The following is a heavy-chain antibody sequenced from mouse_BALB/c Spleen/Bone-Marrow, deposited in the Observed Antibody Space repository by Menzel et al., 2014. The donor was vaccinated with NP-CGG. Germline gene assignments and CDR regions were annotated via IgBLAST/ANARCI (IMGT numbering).Heavy chain of an antibody. CDR2: INPSNGGT. J-gene: IGHJ3*01. CDR1: GYTFTSYY. Sequence: QVQLKESGTELVKPGASVKLSCKASGYTFTSYYMFWVKQGPGQGLEWIGEINPSNGGTVFNERFKSKVTLTVDKSSSTAYIQLSGLTSEDSAVYYCIRSAGTGFAYWGQGTLVTVS. V-gene: IGHV1-53*01. D-gene: IGHD3-3*01. CDR3: IRSAGTGFAY.